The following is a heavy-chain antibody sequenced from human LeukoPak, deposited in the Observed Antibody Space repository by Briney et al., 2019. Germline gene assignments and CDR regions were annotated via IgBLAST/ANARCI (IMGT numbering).Heavy chain of an antibody. J-gene: IGHJ1*01. CDR1: GGSLSSSSYY. CDR3: ARVLKVLTKQDGVQH. D-gene: IGHD3-3*01. V-gene: IGHV4-39*07. Sequence: PSETLSLTCTVSGGSLSSSSYYWGWIRQPPGTGLEWIGSIYYSGSTYYNPSLKSRVTISVDTSKNQFSLKLSSVTAADTAVYYCARVLKVLTKQDGVQHWGQGTLVAVSS. CDR2: IYYSGST.